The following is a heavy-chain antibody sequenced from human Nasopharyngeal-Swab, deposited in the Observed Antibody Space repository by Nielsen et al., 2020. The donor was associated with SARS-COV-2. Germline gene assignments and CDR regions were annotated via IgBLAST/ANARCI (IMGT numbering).Heavy chain of an antibody. CDR3: AKDDIRYCDGGSCLFDY. CDR1: GFTFSSYA. V-gene: IGHV3-23*01. D-gene: IGHD2-15*01. CDR2: TSSSVDST. J-gene: IGHJ4*02. Sequence: GESLKISCAASGFTFSSYAMSWVRQAPGKGLEWVSGTSSSVDSTYYADSVKGRFTISRDNSKNTLFLQMNSLRAEDTAVYYCAKDDIRYCDGGSCLFDYWGQGTLVTVSS.